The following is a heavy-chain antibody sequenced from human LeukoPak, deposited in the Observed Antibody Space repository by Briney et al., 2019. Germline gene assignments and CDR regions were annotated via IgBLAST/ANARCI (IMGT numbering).Heavy chain of an antibody. J-gene: IGHJ4*02. V-gene: IGHV3-66*02. D-gene: IGHD6-13*01. Sequence: PGGSLRLSCAASGFTVDDTYMSWVRQAPGKGLEWVSVVYSGGRTFYADPVKGRFTISRDNSKNTVYLQMNSLRADDTAVYYCARQAAAGLDYWGQGTLVTVSS. CDR1: GFTVDDTY. CDR2: VYSGGRT. CDR3: ARQAAAGLDY.